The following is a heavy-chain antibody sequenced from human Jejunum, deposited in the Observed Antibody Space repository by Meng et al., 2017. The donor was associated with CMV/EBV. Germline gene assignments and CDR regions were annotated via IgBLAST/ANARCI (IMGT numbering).Heavy chain of an antibody. CDR2: IEYDGSDK. J-gene: IGHJ4*02. CDR3: AKDVDH. V-gene: IGHV3-30*02. Sequence: QVPGVESGWSVVQPGGSLRLSCAASGVTFSSDGMHWVRQAPGRGPEWVAFIEYDGSDKYYADSMKGRFTISRDNSKNTMYLQMTSLKAEDTALYYCAKDVDHWGQGTLVTVSS. CDR1: GVTFSSDG.